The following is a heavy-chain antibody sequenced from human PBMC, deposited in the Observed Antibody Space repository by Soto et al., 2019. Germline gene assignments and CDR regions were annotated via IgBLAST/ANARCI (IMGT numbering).Heavy chain of an antibody. V-gene: IGHV4-34*01. CDR3: ARGDRRLRKNDY. CDR1: GGSFSGYY. CDR2: INHSGST. Sequence: SETLSLTCAVYGGSFSGYYWSWIRQPPGKGLEWIGEINHSGSTNYNPSLKSRVTISVDTSKNQFSLKLSSVTAADTAVYYCARGDRRLRKNDYWGQGTLVTVSS. D-gene: IGHD4-17*01. J-gene: IGHJ4*02.